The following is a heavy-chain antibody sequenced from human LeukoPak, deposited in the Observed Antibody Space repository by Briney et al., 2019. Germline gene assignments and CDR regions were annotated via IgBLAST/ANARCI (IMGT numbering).Heavy chain of an antibody. CDR1: GYTFTSYG. CDR3: ARYSFTGYDGRWFDP. J-gene: IGHJ5*02. CDR2: ISAYNGNT. V-gene: IGHV1-18*01. D-gene: IGHD5-12*01. Sequence: ASVKVSCKASGYTFTSYGISWVRRAPGQGLEWMGLISAYNGNTNYAQKLQGRVTMTTDTSTSTAYMELRSLRSDDTAVYYCARYSFTGYDGRWFDPWRQGTLVTVSS.